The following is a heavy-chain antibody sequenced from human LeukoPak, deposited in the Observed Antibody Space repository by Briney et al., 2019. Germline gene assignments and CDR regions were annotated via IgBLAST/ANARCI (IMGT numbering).Heavy chain of an antibody. V-gene: IGHV4-59*08. CDR3: ARAVYCSSASCYDGAWFDP. D-gene: IGHD2-2*01. Sequence: SETLSLTCTVSGGSISSYYWSWIRQPPGKGLEWIGYTYYSGSTNYNPSLKSRVTISVDTSKNQFSLKLSSVTAADTAVYYCARAVYCSSASCYDGAWFDPWGQGTLVTVSS. CDR1: GGSISSYY. J-gene: IGHJ5*02. CDR2: TYYSGST.